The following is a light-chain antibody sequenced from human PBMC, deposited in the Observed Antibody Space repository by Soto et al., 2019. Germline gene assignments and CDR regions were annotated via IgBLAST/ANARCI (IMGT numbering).Light chain of an antibody. CDR3: CSYAGGKTWL. CDR1: NSDVGFYNY. J-gene: IGLJ3*02. V-gene: IGLV2-11*01. Sequence: QSALTQPRSVSGSPGQSVTISCTGTNSDVGFYNYVSWYQQHPGKAPKLIIYDVSKWPSGVPDRFSGSKSGNTASLTISGLQAEDEADYYCCSYAGGKTWLFGGGTKVTVL. CDR2: DVS.